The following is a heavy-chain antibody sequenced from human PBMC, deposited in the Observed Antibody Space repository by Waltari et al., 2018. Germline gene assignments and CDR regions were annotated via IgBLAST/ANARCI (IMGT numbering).Heavy chain of an antibody. CDR1: GGSISSSNW. J-gene: IGHJ4*02. CDR2: IYPSGST. D-gene: IGHD6-19*01. CDR3: AREGEISSGWYGSRVIGY. V-gene: IGHV4-4*02. Sequence: QVQLQESGPGLVKPSGTLSLTCAVSGGSISSSNWWSWVRQPPGKGLEWIGEIYPSGSTNYNPSLKSRVTISVDKSKNQFSLKLSSVTAADTAVYYCAREGEISSGWYGSRVIGYWGQGTLVTVSS.